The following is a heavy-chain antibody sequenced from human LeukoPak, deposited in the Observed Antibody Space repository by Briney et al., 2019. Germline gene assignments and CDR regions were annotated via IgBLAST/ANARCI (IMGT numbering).Heavy chain of an antibody. CDR3: AKDYEPLVGVHRWGDWFGP. D-gene: IGHD1-26*01. V-gene: IGHV3-23*01. CDR1: GFTFSSYA. CDR2: ISGTGGST. Sequence: GGSLRLSCAASGFTFSSYAMSWVRQAPGPGLEWVSAISGTGGSTYYAGSVKGRFTISRDNSKNTLYLQMNSLRAEDTAVYYCAKDYEPLVGVHRWGDWFGPWGQGTLVTVSS. J-gene: IGHJ5*02.